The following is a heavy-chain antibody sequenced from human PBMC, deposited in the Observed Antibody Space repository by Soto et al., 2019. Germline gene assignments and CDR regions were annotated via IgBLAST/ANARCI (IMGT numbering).Heavy chain of an antibody. Sequence: EVQLVESGGGLVQPGGSLRLSCAASGFTFSNYWMSWVRQAPGKGLKWVANIKQDGTEKNYVDSVRGRFTISRDNAKNSLDLQMNSLTAEDTAVYYCASVAIWGQGTLVTVSS. D-gene: IGHD5-12*01. V-gene: IGHV3-7*01. CDR3: ASVAI. CDR1: GFTFSNYW. J-gene: IGHJ4*02. CDR2: IKQDGTEK.